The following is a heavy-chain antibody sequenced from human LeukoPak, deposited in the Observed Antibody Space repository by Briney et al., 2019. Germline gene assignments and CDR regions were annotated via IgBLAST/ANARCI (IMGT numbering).Heavy chain of an antibody. CDR2: ISGSGGST. Sequence: GGSLRLSCAAPGFTFSSYAMSWVRQAPGKGLEWVSAISGSGGSTYYADSVKGRFTISRDNSKNTLYLQMNSLRAEDTAVYYCAKGRPHYYDSSGYYYFDYWGQGTLVTVSS. V-gene: IGHV3-23*01. CDR1: GFTFSSYA. CDR3: AKGRPHYYDSSGYYYFDY. D-gene: IGHD3-22*01. J-gene: IGHJ4*02.